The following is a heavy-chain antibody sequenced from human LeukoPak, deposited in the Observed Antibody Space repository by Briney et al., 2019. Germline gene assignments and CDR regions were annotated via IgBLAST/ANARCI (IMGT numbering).Heavy chain of an antibody. D-gene: IGHD5-12*01. J-gene: IGHJ4*02. CDR1: GGSIGSSGSY. CDR2: IYSSGNA. CDR3: ARERGYGDY. V-gene: IGHV4-39*07. Sequence: SETLSLTCTVSGGSIGSSGSYWGWIRQPPGKGLEWIGNIYSSGNAYYNPSLKSRVAISLDTSKNQFSLKLTSVTASDTAIYYCARERGYGDYWGQGTLVTVSS.